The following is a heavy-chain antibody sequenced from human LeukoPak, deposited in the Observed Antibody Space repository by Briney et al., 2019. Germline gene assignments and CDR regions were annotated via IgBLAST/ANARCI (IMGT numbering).Heavy chain of an antibody. D-gene: IGHD6-6*01. V-gene: IGHV1-46*01. Sequence: ASVKVSCKASGGTFTSYYMHWVRQAPGQGLEWMGIINPSGGSTSYAQKFQGRVTMTRDTSTSTVYMELSSLRSEDTAVYYCASGVAARPSNYYYYYGMDVWGQGTTVTVSS. CDR2: INPSGGST. J-gene: IGHJ6*02. CDR1: GGTFTSYY. CDR3: ASGVAARPSNYYYYYGMDV.